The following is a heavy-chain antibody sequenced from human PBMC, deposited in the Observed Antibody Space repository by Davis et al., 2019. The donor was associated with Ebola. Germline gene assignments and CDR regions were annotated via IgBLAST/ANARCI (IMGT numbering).Heavy chain of an antibody. Sequence: GESLKISCAASGFTFSDYWIHWVRQAPGKGLVWVSHIKNDATVTTYADSVKGRFTISRDNAKNTLFLQMNSLTVEDTAVYYCTRGRSPYFDAFDIWGQGTMVTVSS. J-gene: IGHJ3*02. CDR1: GFTFSDYW. CDR2: IKNDATVT. V-gene: IGHV3-74*01. D-gene: IGHD3-10*01. CDR3: TRGRSPYFDAFDI.